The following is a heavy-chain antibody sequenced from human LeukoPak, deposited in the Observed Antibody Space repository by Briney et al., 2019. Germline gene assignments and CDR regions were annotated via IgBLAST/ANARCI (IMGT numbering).Heavy chain of an antibody. V-gene: IGHV5-51*01. J-gene: IGHJ2*01. Sequence: GESLKISCKGSGYSFTSYWIGWVRQLPGKGLEWMGIIYPGDSDTRYSPSFQGQVTISADKSISTAYLQWSSLKASDTAMYYCARHSSRGIAAAGTRYFDLWGRGTLVTVSS. CDR3: ARHSSRGIAAAGTRYFDL. CDR2: IYPGDSDT. D-gene: IGHD6-13*01. CDR1: GYSFTSYW.